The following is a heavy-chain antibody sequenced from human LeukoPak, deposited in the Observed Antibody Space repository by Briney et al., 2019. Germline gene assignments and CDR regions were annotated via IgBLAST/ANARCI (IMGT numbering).Heavy chain of an antibody. CDR2: IYSDGSF. V-gene: IGHV4-4*07. CDR1: GGSISGHY. Sequence: SQTLSLTCTVSGGSISGHYWSWLRQPAGKGLEWIGHIYSDGSFNYSPSHKSRVTMSVDTSKNQFSLRLYSVTAADTAVFYCARGPAASGYFDSWDQGTLVTVSS. J-gene: IGHJ4*02. D-gene: IGHD6-13*01. CDR3: ARGPAASGYFDS.